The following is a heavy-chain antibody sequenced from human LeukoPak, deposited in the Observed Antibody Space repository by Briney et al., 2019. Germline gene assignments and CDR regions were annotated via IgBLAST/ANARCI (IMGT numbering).Heavy chain of an antibody. CDR3: AREENTLAGYNLYYFDY. D-gene: IGHD3-9*01. CDR2: IKQDGSEK. V-gene: IGHV3-7*01. CDR1: GFTFSSYW. J-gene: IGHJ4*02. Sequence: PGGSLRLSCAASGFTFSSYWMSWVRQAPGKGLEWVANIKQDGSEKYYVDSVKGRFTISRDNAKNSLYLQMNSLRDEDTAVYYCAREENTLAGYNLYYFDYCGQGTLVTVSS.